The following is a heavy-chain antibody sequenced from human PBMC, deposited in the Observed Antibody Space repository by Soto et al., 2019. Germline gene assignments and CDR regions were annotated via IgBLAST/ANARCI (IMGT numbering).Heavy chain of an antibody. V-gene: IGHV1-69*01. CDR3: AREVGTSGPYYYFDN. D-gene: IGHD2-2*01. CDR2: ITPVLGTT. J-gene: IGHJ4*02. CDR1: GGTLRRYV. Sequence: QVQLVQSGAEVRKPGSSVKVSCKASGGTLRRYVISWVRQAPGKGLEWLGGITPVLGTTNYVQNFQGRLTITADESATTVYMELGSLQSEDTAVYYCAREVGTSGPYYYFDNWGQGTLVTVSS.